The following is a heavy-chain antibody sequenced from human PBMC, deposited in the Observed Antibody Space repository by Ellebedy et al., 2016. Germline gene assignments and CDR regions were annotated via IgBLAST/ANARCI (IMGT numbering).Heavy chain of an antibody. CDR2: ITGSSGTR. CDR1: GFTFNNYV. Sequence: GESLKISCAASGFTFNNYVMHWVRQAPGKGLEWISHITGSSGTRIYVDSVKGRYIISRDNAKNSLFLQMNSLRDEDTAVYYCARGQDYAFDHWGQGALVTVSS. V-gene: IGHV3-48*02. J-gene: IGHJ4*02. CDR3: ARGQDYAFDH. D-gene: IGHD3-16*01.